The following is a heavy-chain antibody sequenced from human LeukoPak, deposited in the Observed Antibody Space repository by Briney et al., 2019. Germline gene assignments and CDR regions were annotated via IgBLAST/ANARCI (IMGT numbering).Heavy chain of an antibody. CDR1: GYTFTSYG. J-gene: IGHJ4*02. CDR2: ISAYNGNT. Sequence: ASVKVSCKASGYTFTSYGISWVRQAPGQGLEWMGWISAYNGNTNYAQKLQGRVTMTTDTSTSTAYMELRSLRSDDTAVYYRARGGSYYDILAGYYCFDYWGQGTLVTVSS. CDR3: ARGGSYYDILAGYYCFDY. D-gene: IGHD3-9*01. V-gene: IGHV1-18*01.